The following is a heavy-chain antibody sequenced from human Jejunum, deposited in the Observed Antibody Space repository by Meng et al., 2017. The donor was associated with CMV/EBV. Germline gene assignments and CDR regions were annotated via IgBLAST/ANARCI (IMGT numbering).Heavy chain of an antibody. V-gene: IGHV1-69*04. Sequence: SCEASGDTFRTYTISWVRQAPGQGLEWMGSIIPFLDVSKYAQNFQGRVTFTADKSTNTIYMELSSLRSEDTAVYYCAREANYSFDLRGQGTLVTVSS. J-gene: IGHJ4*02. CDR1: GDTFRTYT. CDR3: AREANYSFDL. CDR2: IIPFLDVS.